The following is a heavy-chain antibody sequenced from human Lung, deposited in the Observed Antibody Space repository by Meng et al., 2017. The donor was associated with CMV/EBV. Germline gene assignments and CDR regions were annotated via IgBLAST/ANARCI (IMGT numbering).Heavy chain of an antibody. CDR2: ISNSGAYI. Sequence: GESXKISCAASGFTFSSYSMNWVRQAPGKGLEWVSSISNSGAYIYYADSVKGRFTSSRDNAQNSLFLHMNSLRAEDSAVYYCARDVSPRSSAYFAIYYFYALDVWGQGTTVTVSS. CDR1: GFTFSSYS. J-gene: IGHJ6*02. D-gene: IGHD2-21*01. CDR3: ARDVSPRSSAYFAIYYFYALDV. V-gene: IGHV3-21*01.